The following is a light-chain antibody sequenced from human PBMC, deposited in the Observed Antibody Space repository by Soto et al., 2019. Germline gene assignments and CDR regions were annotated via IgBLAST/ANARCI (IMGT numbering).Light chain of an antibody. Sequence: QSALTQPASVSGSPGQSITISCTGTSSDVGGYNYVSWYQQHPGKAPKLIIYEVSNRPSGVSNRFSGSKSGSSASLTISGLQAEDEADYYCRSYTSSSTPYVFGTGTKVTVL. V-gene: IGLV2-14*01. J-gene: IGLJ1*01. CDR1: SSDVGGYNY. CDR3: RSYTSSSTPYV. CDR2: EVS.